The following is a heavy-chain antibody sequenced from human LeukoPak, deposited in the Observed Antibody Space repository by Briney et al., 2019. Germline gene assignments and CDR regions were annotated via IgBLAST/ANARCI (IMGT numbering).Heavy chain of an antibody. CDR2: IWFDGTNK. CDR1: GFTFSSYA. CDR3: AAQEGP. J-gene: IGHJ5*02. Sequence: GGSLRLSCAASGFTFSSYAMHWVRQAPGKGLEWVAVIWFDGTNKWYVDSVKGRFTISRDNSKNTLYLQMNSLRAEDTAVYYCAAQEGPWGQGTLVTVSS. V-gene: IGHV3-33*01.